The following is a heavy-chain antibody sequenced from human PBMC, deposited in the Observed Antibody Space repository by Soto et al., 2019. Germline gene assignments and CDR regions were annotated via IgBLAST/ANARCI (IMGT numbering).Heavy chain of an antibody. J-gene: IGHJ6*02. CDR1: GFTFANYA. CDR3: VQDQCKSSNCYTVTHSSHYFYGMDV. D-gene: IGHD4-17*01. V-gene: IGHV3-43D*03. Sequence: EVQLVESGGAVVRPGGSLRLSCAASGFTFANYAMHWVRQVPGRGLEWVSVISRDGDGTHYADSVKGRFVISRDNSKNSLYLQMSSLRSEDTALYYCVQDQCKSSNCYTVTHSSHYFYGMDVWGQGTTVTVSS. CDR2: ISRDGDGT.